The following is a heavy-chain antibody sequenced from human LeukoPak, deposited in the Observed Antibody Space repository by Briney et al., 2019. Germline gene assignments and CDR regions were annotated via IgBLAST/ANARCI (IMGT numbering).Heavy chain of an antibody. V-gene: IGHV3-48*03. D-gene: IGHD4/OR15-4a*01. J-gene: IGHJ4*02. Sequence: GGSLRLSCAASGFTFSSYEMNWVRQAPGKGLEWVSYISSSGSTIYYADSVKGRFTISRDNAKNSLYLQMNSLRAEDTAVYYCASPIHDYGVAELWGQGTLVTVSS. CDR1: GFTFSSYE. CDR3: ASPIHDYGVAEL. CDR2: ISSSGSTI.